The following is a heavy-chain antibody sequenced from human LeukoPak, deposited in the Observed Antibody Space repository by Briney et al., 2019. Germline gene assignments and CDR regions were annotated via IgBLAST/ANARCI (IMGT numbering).Heavy chain of an antibody. CDR1: GGSIGTLY. V-gene: IGHV4-59*08. CDR3: ARHIGGGIEDMDV. D-gene: IGHD3-16*02. J-gene: IGHJ6*03. Sequence: SETLSLTCTVSGGSIGTLYWSWIRQSPGKGLEWIGYIYVTGTRYNPYLQSRVTISVDRSRNQFFLKLSSVTAADTAVYYCARHIGGGIEDMDVWGKGTKVIVSS. CDR2: IYVTGT.